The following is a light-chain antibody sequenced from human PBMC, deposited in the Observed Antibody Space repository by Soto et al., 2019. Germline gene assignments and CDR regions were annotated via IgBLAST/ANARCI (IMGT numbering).Light chain of an antibody. V-gene: IGKV3-15*01. Sequence: EVVMTQSPVILSVSPGERATLSCRASQNVGDKLAWYQQKPGQAPRLLISDKSVRATGVPARFSGSGSGTEFTLTISSLQSEDFAVYYCQHYLTWPLTFGGGTKVEIK. CDR2: DKS. J-gene: IGKJ4*01. CDR1: QNVGDK. CDR3: QHYLTWPLT.